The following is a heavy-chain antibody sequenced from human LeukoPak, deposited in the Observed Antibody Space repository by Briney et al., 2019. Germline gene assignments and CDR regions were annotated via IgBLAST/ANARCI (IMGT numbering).Heavy chain of an antibody. CDR3: ARHTSALSHDF. V-gene: IGHV5-51*01. J-gene: IGHJ4*02. Sequence: GEPLNISCQGSGYSFDNYWIAWVRQIPGKGLELMGVIYPADPDTTYSPPLQGQVTISADKSINTAYMQWSSLKPSDTAIYYCARHTSALSHDFWGQGTLVTVSS. CDR2: IYPADPDT. CDR1: GYSFDNYW. D-gene: IGHD3-10*01.